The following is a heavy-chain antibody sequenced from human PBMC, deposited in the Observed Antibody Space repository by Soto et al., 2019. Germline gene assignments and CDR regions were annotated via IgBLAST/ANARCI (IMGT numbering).Heavy chain of an antibody. J-gene: IGHJ4*02. CDR1: GGSISSYY. CDR2: IYYSGST. Sequence: PSETLSLTCTVSGGSISSYYWSWIRQPPGKGLEWIGYIYYSGSTNYNPSLKSRVTISVDTSKNQFSLKLSSVTAADTAVYYCARGIGGTSDYWGQGTLVTVSS. V-gene: IGHV4-59*12. D-gene: IGHD2-15*01. CDR3: ARGIGGTSDY.